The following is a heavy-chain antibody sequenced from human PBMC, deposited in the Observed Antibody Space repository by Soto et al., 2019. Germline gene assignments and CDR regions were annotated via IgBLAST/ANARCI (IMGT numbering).Heavy chain of an antibody. CDR1: GFTFSSYD. J-gene: IGHJ3*02. V-gene: IGHV3-13*01. Sequence: GGSLSLSCAASGFTFSSYDMHWVRQATGKGLEWVSAIGTAGDTYYPGSVKGRFTISRENAKNSLYLQMNSLRAEDTAVYYCAREGLAAAGDAFDIWGQGTMVTVSS. CDR2: IGTAGDT. D-gene: IGHD6-13*01. CDR3: AREGLAAAGDAFDI.